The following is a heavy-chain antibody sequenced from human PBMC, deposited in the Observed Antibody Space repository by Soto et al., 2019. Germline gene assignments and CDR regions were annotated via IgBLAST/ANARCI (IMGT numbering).Heavy chain of an antibody. CDR1: GFTFSSYA. V-gene: IGHV3-23*01. CDR2: ISGSDDST. CDR3: AKRSSSSPFDY. J-gene: IGHJ4*02. D-gene: IGHD6-6*01. Sequence: GGSLRLSCAASGFTFSSYAMSWVRQAPGKGLEWVSVISGSDDSTYYADSVKGRFTISRDNSKNTLYLQMNSLRAEDTAVYYCAKRSSSSPFDYWGKGTLVTVSS.